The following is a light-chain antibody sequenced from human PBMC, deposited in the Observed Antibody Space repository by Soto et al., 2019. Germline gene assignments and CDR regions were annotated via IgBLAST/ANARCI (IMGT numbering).Light chain of an antibody. J-gene: IGLJ7*01. Sequence: QLVLTQSPSASASLGASVKLTCTLGSGHSNYAIAWHQQQPEKGPRYLMKVNSGGSHIKGDGIPDRFSGSSSGAERYLFISSLQSEDEADYYCQTWGTGSAIVVFGGGTQLTVL. V-gene: IGLV4-69*01. CDR2: VNSGGSH. CDR1: SGHSNYA. CDR3: QTWGTGSAIVV.